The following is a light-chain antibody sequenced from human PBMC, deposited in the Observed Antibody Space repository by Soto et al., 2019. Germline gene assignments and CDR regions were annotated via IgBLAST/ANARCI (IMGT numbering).Light chain of an antibody. J-gene: IGKJ1*01. CDR2: KAS. V-gene: IGKV1-5*03. CDR3: QQYETFSGT. CDR1: QSVSTW. Sequence: VQRTQSPFTLSASVGDRXXXXXXASQSVSTWLAWYQQKPGKAPKLLIYKASNLESGVPSRFTGSGSGTEFTLTISSLQPDDFATYYCQQYETFSGTFGPGTKVDI.